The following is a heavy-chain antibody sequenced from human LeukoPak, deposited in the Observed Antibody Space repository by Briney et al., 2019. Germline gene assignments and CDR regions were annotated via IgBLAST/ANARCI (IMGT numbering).Heavy chain of an antibody. CDR3: ARVTYYYDSTSTGDAFDI. Sequence: GGALRLSCAASGFTVSSNYMSWVRQAPGKGLEWVSVIYSGGSTYYADSVKGRFTISRDNSKNTLYLQMNSLRAEDTAVYYCARVTYYYDSTSTGDAFDIWGQGTMVTVSS. CDR1: GFTVSSNY. CDR2: IYSGGST. D-gene: IGHD3-22*01. J-gene: IGHJ3*02. V-gene: IGHV3-53*01.